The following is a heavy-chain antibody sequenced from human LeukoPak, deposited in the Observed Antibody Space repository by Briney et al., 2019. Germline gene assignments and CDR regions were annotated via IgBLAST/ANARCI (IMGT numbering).Heavy chain of an antibody. D-gene: IGHD2-15*01. J-gene: IGHJ5*02. Sequence: GGSLRLSCAASGFTFSSSAMSRVRQAPGKGLEWVSTISASGGSTYYAVSVKGRFTISRDDSENTLYLQMNSLRAEDTAVYYCAKGGGWFDPWGQGTLVTVSS. CDR3: AKGGGWFDP. CDR1: GFTFSSSA. CDR2: ISASGGST. V-gene: IGHV3-23*01.